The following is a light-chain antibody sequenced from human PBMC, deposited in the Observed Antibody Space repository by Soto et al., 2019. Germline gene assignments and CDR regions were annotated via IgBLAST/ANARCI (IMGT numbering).Light chain of an antibody. CDR2: AAY. Sequence: DIQMTQSPSSLSASVGDRVTITCRASQNIRNYLNWYQQTPGKAPKLLIYAAYYLQCGVPSRFSGSGSGTDFTLTISSLQPEDFATYYCQQSSNTPYTFGQGTKLEIK. V-gene: IGKV1-39*01. CDR1: QNIRNY. CDR3: QQSSNTPYT. J-gene: IGKJ2*01.